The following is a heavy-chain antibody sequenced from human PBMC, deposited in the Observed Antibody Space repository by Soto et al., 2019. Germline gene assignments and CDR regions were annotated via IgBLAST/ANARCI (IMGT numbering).Heavy chain of an antibody. V-gene: IGHV4-39*07. CDR2: IFHSGST. J-gene: IGHJ5*02. Sequence: PSETLSLTCAVSGGSIISNSYYWGWIRQPPGQGLEWIASIFHSGSTYYNPSLKSRVTMSVDTSKNQFSLSLASVTAADTAVYYCARSHNWFDPWGQGTLVTVSS. CDR1: GGSIISNSYY. CDR3: ARSHNWFDP.